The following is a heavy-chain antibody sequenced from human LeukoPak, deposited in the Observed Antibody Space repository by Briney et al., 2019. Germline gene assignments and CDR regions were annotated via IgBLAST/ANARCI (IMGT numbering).Heavy chain of an antibody. V-gene: IGHV3-66*01. Sequence: PGGSLRLSCAVFGFTVSSTSMTWVRQAPGKGLEWVSFLYTGDITYYADSVKGRFTISRDNSKNTLYLQMNSLRAEDTAVYYCARDLRVLWFGELLDYYYYGMDVWGQGTTVTVSS. CDR1: GFTVSSTS. CDR3: ARDLRVLWFGELLDYYYYGMDV. D-gene: IGHD3-10*01. CDR2: LYTGDIT. J-gene: IGHJ6*02.